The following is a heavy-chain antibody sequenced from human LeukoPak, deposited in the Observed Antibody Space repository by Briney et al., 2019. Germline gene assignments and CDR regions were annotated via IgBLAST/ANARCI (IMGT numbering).Heavy chain of an antibody. Sequence: GRSLRLSCAASGFTFSSYAMHWVRQAPGKGLEWVAVMSYDGSNKYYADSVKGRFTISRDNSKNTLYLQMNSLRAEDTAVYYCARGGWELLHRDGWEANYWGQGTLVTVSS. V-gene: IGHV3-30-3*01. J-gene: IGHJ4*02. CDR2: MSYDGSNK. D-gene: IGHD1-26*01. CDR3: ARGGWELLHRDGWEANY. CDR1: GFTFSSYA.